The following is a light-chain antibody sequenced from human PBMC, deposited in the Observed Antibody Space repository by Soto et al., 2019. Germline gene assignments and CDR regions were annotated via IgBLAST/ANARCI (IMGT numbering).Light chain of an antibody. CDR1: SSDVGGYNY. Sequence: QSALTQPASVSGSPGQSITISCTGTSSDVGGYNYVSWFQQHPGKAPKLMISDVSNRPSGVSNRFSGSKSGNAASLTISGLQAEDEADYYCLSYTTSSTAYVFGTGTKLTV. CDR3: LSYTTSSTAYV. V-gene: IGLV2-14*01. CDR2: DVS. J-gene: IGLJ1*01.